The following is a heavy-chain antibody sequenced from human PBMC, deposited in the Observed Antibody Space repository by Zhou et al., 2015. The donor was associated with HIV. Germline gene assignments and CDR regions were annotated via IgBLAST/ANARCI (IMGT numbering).Heavy chain of an antibody. CDR3: ARVGGDGQKVGYYFDY. V-gene: IGHV1-69*06. CDR1: GGTFSSFA. Sequence: QVQLVQSGAEVKKPGSSVKVSCSASGGTFSSFAITWVRQAPGQGLEWMGGVTPLLGTVKYAQRFQGRVTITAGKSTSTAYMELSSLRSEDTAVYYCARVGGDGQKVGYYFDYWGQGTLVTISS. J-gene: IGHJ4*02. D-gene: IGHD1-26*01. CDR2: VTPLLGTV.